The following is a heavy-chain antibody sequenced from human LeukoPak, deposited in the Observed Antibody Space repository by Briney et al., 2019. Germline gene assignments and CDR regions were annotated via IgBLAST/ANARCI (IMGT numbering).Heavy chain of an antibody. Sequence: ASETLSLTCTVSGGSISSGSYYWSWMRQPAGKVLEWIGRIYTSGSTNYNPSLKSRVTISVDTSKNQFSLKLRSVTAADTAVYYCASIPWFGDLIVTYFGSWGQGSLVIVSS. CDR2: IYTSGST. D-gene: IGHD3-10*01. V-gene: IGHV4-61*02. J-gene: IGHJ4*02. CDR3: ASIPWFGDLIVTYFGS. CDR1: GGSISSGSYY.